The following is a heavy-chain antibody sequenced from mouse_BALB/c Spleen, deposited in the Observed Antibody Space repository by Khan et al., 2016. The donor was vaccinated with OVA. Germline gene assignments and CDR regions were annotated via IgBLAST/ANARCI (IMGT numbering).Heavy chain of an antibody. CDR1: GDSITSGF. CDR2: ISYSGST. J-gene: IGHJ2*01. Sequence: VQLQQSGPSLVKPSQTLSLTCSVTGDSITSGFLNWIRKFPGNKLEYMGYISYSGSTYYNPSLKSRISITRDTSKNKYYLQLISVTTEDTATYFVSRYRSYDFYFDYWGQGTTLTVAS. V-gene: IGHV3-8*02. D-gene: IGHD2-12*01. CDR3: SRYRSYDFYFDY.